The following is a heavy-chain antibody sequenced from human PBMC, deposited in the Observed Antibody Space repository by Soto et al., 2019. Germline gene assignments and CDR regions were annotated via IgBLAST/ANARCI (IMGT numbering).Heavy chain of an antibody. J-gene: IGHJ4*02. CDR2: IIPIFGTA. CDR3: AINEGRDVSTFDY. Sequence: SVKVSCKASGGIFTRYDIRWVRQAPGQGLEWMGAIIPIFGTANYAQKFQGRVTITADATTSTAYMELSSLRSEDTAMYYCAINEGRDVSTFDYWGQGTLVTVSS. CDR1: GGIFTRYD. D-gene: IGHD3-10*02. V-gene: IGHV1-69*13.